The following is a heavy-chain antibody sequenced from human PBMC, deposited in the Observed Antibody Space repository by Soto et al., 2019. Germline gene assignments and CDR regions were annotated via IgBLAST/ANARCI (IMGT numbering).Heavy chain of an antibody. D-gene: IGHD2-15*01. Sequence: SETLSLTCAVSGYSISSGYYWGWIRQPPGKGLEWIGSIYHSGSTYYNPSLKSRVTISVDTSKNQFSLKLSSVTAADTAVYYCASDDGGNADNGNWFDPWGQGTLVTVSS. CDR1: GYSISSGYY. J-gene: IGHJ5*02. CDR3: ASDDGGNADNGNWFDP. V-gene: IGHV4-38-2*01. CDR2: IYHSGST.